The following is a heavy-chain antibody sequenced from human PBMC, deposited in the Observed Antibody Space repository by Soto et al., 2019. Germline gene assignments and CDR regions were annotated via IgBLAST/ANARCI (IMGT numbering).Heavy chain of an antibody. D-gene: IGHD5-12*01. Sequence: GGSLRLSCAASGFTFSSYSMNWVRQAPGKGLEWVSYISSSSSTIYYADSVKGRFTISRDNAKNSLYLQMNSLRAEDTAVNYCARDKGGYDYFDAFDIWGQGTMVTVSS. CDR3: ARDKGGYDYFDAFDI. CDR2: ISSSSSTI. V-gene: IGHV3-48*01. CDR1: GFTFSSYS. J-gene: IGHJ3*02.